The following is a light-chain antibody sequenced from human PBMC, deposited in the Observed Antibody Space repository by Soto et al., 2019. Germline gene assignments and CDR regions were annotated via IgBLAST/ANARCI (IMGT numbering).Light chain of an antibody. CDR2: FGS. Sequence: EIVMTQSPLTLPVTPGEPASISCRSSQSLLYNNTYNYLDWYVQKPGQSPQLLIYFGSNRAPGVPDRFSGSGSGTYFTLKINRVEAEDVGTYYCMQALQSLTFGQGTRLEIQ. CDR1: QSLLYNNTYNY. J-gene: IGKJ5*01. CDR3: MQALQSLT. V-gene: IGKV2-28*01.